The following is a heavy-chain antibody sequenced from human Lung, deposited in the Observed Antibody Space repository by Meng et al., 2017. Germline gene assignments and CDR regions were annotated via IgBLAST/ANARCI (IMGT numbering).Heavy chain of an antibody. CDR1: GGALSTSGYY. CDR3: VRSSAWVRTGFDP. D-gene: IGHD6-19*01. V-gene: IGHV4-39*01. CDR2: IGHSGST. Sequence: QLREAGPGRGMPSEARSLSCSASGGALSTSGYYWGWIRQPPGKGLEWIGSIGHSGSTYYTPSLKSRVAVSLDTSKSQFSLMLTSVTAADTAVYYCVRSSAWVRTGFDPWGQGTLVTVSS. J-gene: IGHJ5*02.